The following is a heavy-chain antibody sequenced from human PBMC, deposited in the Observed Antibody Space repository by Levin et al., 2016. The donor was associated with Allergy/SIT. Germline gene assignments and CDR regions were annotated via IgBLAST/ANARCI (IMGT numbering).Heavy chain of an antibody. CDR1: GYTFANYG. CDR2: ISANNGNV. J-gene: IGHJ6*02. V-gene: IGHV1-18*01. CDR3: GGPLGLQLGYNYFGMDV. Sequence: ASVKVSCKASGYTFANYGISWVRQAPGQGLEWMGWISANNGNVNYAQNFQGRVTMTTDTSTDTAYMELRSLRADDTAVYYCGGPLGLQLGYNYFGMDVWGQGTTVTVSS. D-gene: IGHD5-24*01.